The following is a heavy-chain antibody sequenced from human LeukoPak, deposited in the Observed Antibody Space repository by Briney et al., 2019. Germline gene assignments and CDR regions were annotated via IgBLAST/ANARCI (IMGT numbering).Heavy chain of an antibody. CDR2: IYYNGIT. V-gene: IGHV4-59*08. CDR3: ARQNPPGSKKGWFDP. D-gene: IGHD6-25*01. Sequence: SETLSLTCTVSGGSINSYYWTWIRQPPGKGLEWIACIYYNGITNYNSSLESRLTISVDTSKNQFSLRLRSVTAADTAVYYCARQNPPGSKKGWFDPWGQGTLVTVSS. CDR1: GGSINSYY. J-gene: IGHJ5*02.